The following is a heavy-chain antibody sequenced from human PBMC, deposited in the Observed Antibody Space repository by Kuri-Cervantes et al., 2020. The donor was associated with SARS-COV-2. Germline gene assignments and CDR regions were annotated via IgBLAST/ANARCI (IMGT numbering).Heavy chain of an antibody. Sequence: GESLKISCEVSGFLFSASAIHWVRQGSGKGLEWVGRVRGKANNYATAYAASVKGRFTISRDNSKNTLYLQINSLRAEDTAVYYCASHLRRYFDWLGRGGFDYWGQGTLVTVSS. CDR2: VRGKANNYAT. J-gene: IGHJ4*02. V-gene: IGHV3-73*01. D-gene: IGHD3-9*01. CDR3: ASHLRRYFDWLGRGGFDY. CDR1: GFLFSASA.